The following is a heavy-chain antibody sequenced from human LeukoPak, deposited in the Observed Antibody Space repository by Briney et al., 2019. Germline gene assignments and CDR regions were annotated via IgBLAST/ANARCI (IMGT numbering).Heavy chain of an antibody. J-gene: IGHJ4*02. V-gene: IGHV4-59*01. CDR1: GASISSYY. CDR2: IYYSGST. CDR3: ARDRGDGYSDY. D-gene: IGHD5-24*01. Sequence: PSETLSLTCTVSGASISSYYWSWIRQPPGKGLEWIGYIYYSGSTNYNPSLKSRVTISVDTSKNQFSLKLSSVTAADTAVYYCARDRGDGYSDYWGQGTLVTVSS.